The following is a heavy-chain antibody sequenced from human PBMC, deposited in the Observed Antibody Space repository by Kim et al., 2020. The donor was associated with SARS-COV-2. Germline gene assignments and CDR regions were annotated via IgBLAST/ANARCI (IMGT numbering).Heavy chain of an antibody. J-gene: IGHJ4*02. CDR3: ASGYPIDY. V-gene: IGHV3-53*01. Sequence: GSTHYADSVRGRFTISRDNSRNTLYLQMNSLKVEDTAVYYCASGYPIDYWGQGTLVAVSS. CDR2: GST. D-gene: IGHD3-22*01.